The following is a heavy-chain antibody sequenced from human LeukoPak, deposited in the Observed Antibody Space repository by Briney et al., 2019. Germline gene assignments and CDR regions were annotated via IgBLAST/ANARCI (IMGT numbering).Heavy chain of an antibody. Sequence: RTGGSLRLSCAASGFTFSSYSMNWVRQAPGKGLEWVSSISSSSSYIYYADSVKGQFTISRDNAKNSLYLQMNSLRAEDTAVYYCARDREGATFSAFDIWGQGTMVTVSS. V-gene: IGHV3-21*01. D-gene: IGHD1-26*01. J-gene: IGHJ3*02. CDR3: ARDREGATFSAFDI. CDR1: GFTFSSYS. CDR2: ISSSSSYI.